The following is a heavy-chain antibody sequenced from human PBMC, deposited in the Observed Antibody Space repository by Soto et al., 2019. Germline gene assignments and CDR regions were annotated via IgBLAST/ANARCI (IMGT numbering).Heavy chain of an antibody. CDR1: GFTFTSCA. CDR3: AAATGGYYYGMDV. Sequence: SVKVSCKASGFTFTSCAVQWVRQARGQRLEWIGWIVVGSGNTNYAQKFQERVTITRDMSTSTAYMELSSLRSEDTAVYYCAAATGGYYYGMDVWGQGTTVTVSS. V-gene: IGHV1-58*01. D-gene: IGHD3-10*01. J-gene: IGHJ6*02. CDR2: IVVGSGNT.